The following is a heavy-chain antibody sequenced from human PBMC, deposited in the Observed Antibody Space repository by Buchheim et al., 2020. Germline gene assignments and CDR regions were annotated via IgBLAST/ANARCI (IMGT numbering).Heavy chain of an antibody. CDR3: AKVGSSAYFFES. Sequence: EVGLLESGGSLAQPGGSLILSCVASGFTFTSYLMMWVRQGPGKGLECVSTINGRGDNTYYADSVKGRFIIPRDTSRNTIYLRMDSLRVEDTAIYYCAKVGSSAYFFESWGRGTL. CDR2: INGRGDNT. CDR1: GFTFTSYL. J-gene: IGHJ4*02. V-gene: IGHV3-23*01.